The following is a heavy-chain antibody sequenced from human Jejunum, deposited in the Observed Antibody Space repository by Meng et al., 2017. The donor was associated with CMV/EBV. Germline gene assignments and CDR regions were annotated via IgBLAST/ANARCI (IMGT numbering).Heavy chain of an antibody. CDR3: AASSVIAPCY. V-gene: IGHV3-11*04. CDR2: ISNTGSPI. CDR1: GFSFSDYY. J-gene: IGHJ4*02. D-gene: IGHD3-16*02. Sequence: SCAASGFSFSDYYMSWIRQAPGKGLEWVSYISNTGSPIYYADSVRGRFTISRDNAKNSLYLQMNSLRAEDAAVYYCAASSVIAPCYWGQGTLVTVSS.